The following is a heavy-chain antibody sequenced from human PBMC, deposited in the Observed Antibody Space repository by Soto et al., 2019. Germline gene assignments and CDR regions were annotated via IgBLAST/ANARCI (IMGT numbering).Heavy chain of an antibody. Sequence: QVQLVQSGAEEKKPGASVKVSCKASGYTFTNYAMHWVRQAPGQRLEWMGWINAGNGNTKYSQKFQGRVTVTXXTSASTAYMELSSLRSEDTAVYYCARVSGYYLPDYWGQGTLVTVSS. J-gene: IGHJ4*02. D-gene: IGHD5-12*01. CDR2: INAGNGNT. V-gene: IGHV1-3*05. CDR3: ARVSGYYLPDY. CDR1: GYTFTNYA.